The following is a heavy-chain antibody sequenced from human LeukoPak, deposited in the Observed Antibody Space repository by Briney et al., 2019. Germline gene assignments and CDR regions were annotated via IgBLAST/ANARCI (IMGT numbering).Heavy chain of an antibody. D-gene: IGHD2-2*01. J-gene: IGHJ6*02. CDR3: ARGGYCNSTSCYLSYGMDV. CDR2: MNPNSGNT. V-gene: IGHV1-8*01. CDR1: GYTFTSYD. Sequence: ASVKVSCKASGYTFTSYDINWVRQATGQGLEWMGWMNPNSGNTGYAQKFQGRVTMTRNTSISTAYMELSSLRSEDTAVYYCARGGYCNSTSCYLSYGMDVWGQGTTVTVSS.